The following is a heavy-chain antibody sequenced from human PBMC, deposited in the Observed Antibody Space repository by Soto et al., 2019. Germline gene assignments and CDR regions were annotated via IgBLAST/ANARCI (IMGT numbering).Heavy chain of an antibody. J-gene: IGHJ6*02. CDR2: INWNGGST. D-gene: IGHD2-15*01. CDR1: GFTFSRYS. CDR3: ARDAVVAATIHYYYYGMDV. V-gene: IGHV3-20*04. Sequence: GGSLRLSCAASGFTFSRYSMNWVRQAPGKGLEWVSGINWNGGSTGYADSVKGRFTISRDNAKNSLYLQMNSLRAEDTALYYCARDAVVAATIHYYYYGMDVWGQGTTVTVSS.